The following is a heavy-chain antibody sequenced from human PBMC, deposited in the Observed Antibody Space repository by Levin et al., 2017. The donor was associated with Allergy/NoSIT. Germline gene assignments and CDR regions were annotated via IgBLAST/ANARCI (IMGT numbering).Heavy chain of an antibody. CDR2: ISGSGTYT. V-gene: IGHV3-23*01. J-gene: IGHJ4*02. Sequence: PSETLSLTCAASGFTFSDYAMSWVRQAPGKGLEWVSAISGSGTYTYYAASVKGRFTISRDNSKNTLYLQMNSLRAEDTAVYYCTRDGAFIRPAGDIARPTNDYWGQGTLVTVSS. CDR1: GFTFSDYA. CDR3: TRDGAFIRPAGDIARPTNDY. D-gene: IGHD1-14*01.